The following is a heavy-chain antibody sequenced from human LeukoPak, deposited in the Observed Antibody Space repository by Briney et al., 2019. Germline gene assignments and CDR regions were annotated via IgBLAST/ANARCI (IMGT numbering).Heavy chain of an antibody. V-gene: IGHV1-18*01. Sequence: ASVRVSCKASGYTFTSYGISWVRQAPGQGLEWMGWISAYNGNTNYAQKLQGRVTMTTDTSTSTAYMELRSLRSDDTAVYYCARDTDISSGSGVSYYYGMDVWGQGTTVTVSS. D-gene: IGHD3-22*01. CDR1: GYTFTSYG. CDR3: ARDTDISSGSGVSYYYGMDV. CDR2: ISAYNGNT. J-gene: IGHJ6*02.